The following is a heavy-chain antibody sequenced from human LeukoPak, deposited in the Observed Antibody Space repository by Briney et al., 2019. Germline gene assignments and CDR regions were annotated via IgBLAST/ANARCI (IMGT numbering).Heavy chain of an antibody. CDR2: IGNRANTI. CDR1: GFTFSDYY. J-gene: IGHJ4*02. D-gene: IGHD3-10*01. Sequence: GGSLRLSCAASGFTFSDYYMTWIRQAPGRGLEWISYIGNRANTISYADSVKGRLTISRDNAKNSVYLQMNSLRAEDTALYYCTKDRGDTFGDLYDWGQGTLVTVSS. V-gene: IGHV3-11*01. CDR3: TKDRGDTFGDLYD.